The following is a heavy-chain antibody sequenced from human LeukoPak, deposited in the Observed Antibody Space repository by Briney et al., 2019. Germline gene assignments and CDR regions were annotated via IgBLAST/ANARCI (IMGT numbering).Heavy chain of an antibody. V-gene: IGHV3-74*01. Sequence: SGGSLRLSCAASGFTFSSYWIHWVRQAPGKGLVWVSRINSDGSSTSYEDSVKGRFTISRGNARNTLYLQMNSLRAEDTAVYYCARDRQYVMDVWGQGTTVTVSS. CDR2: INSDGSST. CDR1: GFTFSSYW. J-gene: IGHJ6*02. CDR3: ARDRQYVMDV.